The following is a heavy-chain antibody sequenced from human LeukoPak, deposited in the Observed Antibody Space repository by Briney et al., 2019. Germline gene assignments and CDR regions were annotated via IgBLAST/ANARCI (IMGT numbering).Heavy chain of an antibody. CDR1: GGTFSSYA. CDR2: IIPIFGTA. J-gene: IGHJ4*02. Sequence: SVKVSCKASGGTFSSYAISWVRQAPGQGLEWMGRIIPIFGTANYAQKFQGRVTITTDESTSTAYMELSSLRSEDTAVYYCASYDSSGYYTHYDYWGQGTLVTASS. CDR3: ASYDSSGYYTHYDY. V-gene: IGHV1-69*05. D-gene: IGHD3-22*01.